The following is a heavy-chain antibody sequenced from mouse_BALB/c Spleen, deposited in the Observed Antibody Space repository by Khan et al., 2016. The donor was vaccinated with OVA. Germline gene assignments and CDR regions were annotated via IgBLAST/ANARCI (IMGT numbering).Heavy chain of an antibody. Sequence: VQLQQSGAELMKPGASVKLSCTVSGFNIKDTYLHWVTQRPDQGLEWIGRIDPANGNTKYDPKFQGKATLTADTSSNTAYLQLSSLTSEDTAVYYCTYSLLLDAMDYWGQGTSVTVSS. V-gene: IGHV14-3*02. CDR2: IDPANGNT. CDR3: TYSLLLDAMDY. D-gene: IGHD1-2*01. CDR1: GFNIKDTY. J-gene: IGHJ4*01.